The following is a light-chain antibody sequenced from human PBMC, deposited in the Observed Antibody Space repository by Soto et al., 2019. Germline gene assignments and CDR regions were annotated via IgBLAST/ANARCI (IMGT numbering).Light chain of an antibody. CDR1: QSVSSN. V-gene: IGKV3-15*01. J-gene: IGKJ1*01. CDR3: LQPNIPTLT. CDR2: GAS. Sequence: IALSQSPYNLSLSPGEGVTLSCRASQSVSSNLAWYQQKPGQAPRLLIYGASTRATGIPARFSGSGSGTEFTLTISSLQSEDFATYCCLQPNIPTLTFAQGTKVDI.